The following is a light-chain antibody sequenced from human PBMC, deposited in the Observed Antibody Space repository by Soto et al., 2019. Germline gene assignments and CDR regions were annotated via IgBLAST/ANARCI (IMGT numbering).Light chain of an antibody. CDR2: ATS. V-gene: IGKV3-15*01. CDR1: QNVTNR. Sequence: EIVMTQSPATLSVSPGERATLSCRASQNVTNRVAWYQHKPGQAPSLLMFATSTRATGVPARFSGSGSGTEFTLTIRSLQSENFAVYYCQQYNNWPRTFGQGTKVDIK. CDR3: QQYNNWPRT. J-gene: IGKJ1*01.